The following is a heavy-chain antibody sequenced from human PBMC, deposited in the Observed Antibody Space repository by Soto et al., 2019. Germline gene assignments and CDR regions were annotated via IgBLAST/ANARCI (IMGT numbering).Heavy chain of an antibody. D-gene: IGHD4-17*01. CDR2: INAGNGNT. Sequence: ASVKVSCKASGYTFTSYAMHWVRQAPGQRLEWMGWINAGNGNTKYSQKFQGRVTITRDTSASTAYMELSSLRSEDTAVYYCARDRFPYGDSYNWFDPWGQGTLVTVSS. V-gene: IGHV1-3*01. J-gene: IGHJ5*02. CDR3: ARDRFPYGDSYNWFDP. CDR1: GYTFTSYA.